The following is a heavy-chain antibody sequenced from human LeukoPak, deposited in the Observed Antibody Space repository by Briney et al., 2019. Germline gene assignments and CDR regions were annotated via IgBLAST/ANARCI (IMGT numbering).Heavy chain of an antibody. D-gene: IGHD6-13*01. J-gene: IGHJ3*02. V-gene: IGHV3-33*01. CDR3: ARGAGTPDAFDI. CDR1: GFTFSSYG. CDR2: IWYDGSNK. Sequence: GGSLRLSCAASGFTFSSYGMHWVRQAPGKGLEWVAVIWYDGSNKYYADSVRGRFTISRDNSKNTLYLQMNSLRAEDTAVYYCARGAGTPDAFDIWGQGTMVTVSS.